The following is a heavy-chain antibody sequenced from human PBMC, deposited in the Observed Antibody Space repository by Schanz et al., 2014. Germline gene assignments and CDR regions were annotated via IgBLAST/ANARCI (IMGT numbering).Heavy chain of an antibody. CDR1: GYTFTDYY. CDR2: INPNSGGT. Sequence: QVQLVQSGAEVKKPGASVKISCKASGYTFTDYYMYWVRQAPGQGLEWMGRINPNSGGTNYAQKFQGRVTMTRDTSISTAYMELRRLRSDDTAVYYCARVRPGFAIDPWGQGTLVTVSS. D-gene: IGHD6-25*01. CDR3: ARVRPGFAIDP. V-gene: IGHV1-2*06. J-gene: IGHJ5*02.